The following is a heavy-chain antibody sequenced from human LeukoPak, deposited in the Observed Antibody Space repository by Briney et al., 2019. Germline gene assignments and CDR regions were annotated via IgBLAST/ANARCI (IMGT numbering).Heavy chain of an antibody. V-gene: IGHV3-66*01. Sequence: SGGSLRLSCAASGFTVSSNYMSWVRQAPGKGLEWVSVIYSGGSTYYADSVKGRFTISRDNSKNTLYLQMNSLRAEDTAVYYCARGRLLWYYFDYWGQGTLVTVSS. J-gene: IGHJ4*02. CDR3: ARGRLLWYYFDY. CDR2: IYSGGST. CDR1: GFTVSSNY. D-gene: IGHD3-3*01.